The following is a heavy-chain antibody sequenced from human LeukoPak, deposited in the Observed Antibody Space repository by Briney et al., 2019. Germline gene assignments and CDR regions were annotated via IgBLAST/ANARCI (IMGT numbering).Heavy chain of an antibody. CDR3: ARDQLAAAGTHFDY. CDR2: IYFSGGT. CDR1: GDSISSSNCY. V-gene: IGHV4-39*02. D-gene: IGHD6-13*01. J-gene: IGHJ4*02. Sequence: PSETLSLTCTVSGDSISSSNCYWGWIRQPPGKGLEWIGSIYFSGGTYYNASLKSRVTISVDTSKNQFSLKLSSVTAADTAVYYCARDQLAAAGTHFDYWGQGTLVTVSS.